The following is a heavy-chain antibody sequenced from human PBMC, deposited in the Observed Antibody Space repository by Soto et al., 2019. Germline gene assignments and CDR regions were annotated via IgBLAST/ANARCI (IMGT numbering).Heavy chain of an antibody. CDR3: ARTAAAGKYYYGVDV. Sequence: GESLKISCKVSGYSFTSYWIGWVRQMPGKGLEWMGIIYPGDSDTRYSPSFQGQVTISADKSISTAYLQWSSLKASDTAIYYCARTAAAGKYYYGVDVWGQGTTVTVS. D-gene: IGHD6-13*01. V-gene: IGHV5-51*01. CDR1: GYSFTSYW. CDR2: IYPGDSDT. J-gene: IGHJ6*02.